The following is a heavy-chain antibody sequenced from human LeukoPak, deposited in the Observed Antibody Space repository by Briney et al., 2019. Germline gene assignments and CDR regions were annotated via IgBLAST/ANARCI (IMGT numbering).Heavy chain of an antibody. CDR2: ISWNSGSI. CDR3: AREPSH. J-gene: IGHJ4*02. CDR1: GFTFDDYA. Sequence: GGSLRLSCAASGFTFDDYAMHWVRQAPGKGLEWVSGISWNSGSIGYADSVKGRFTISRDNAKNSLYLQMNSLRAEDTAVYYCAREPSHWGQGTLVTVSS. V-gene: IGHV3-9*01.